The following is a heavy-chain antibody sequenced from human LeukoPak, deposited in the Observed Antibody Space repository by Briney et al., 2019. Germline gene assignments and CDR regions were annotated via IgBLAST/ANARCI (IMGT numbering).Heavy chain of an antibody. Sequence: PGRSLRLSCAASGFTFSSYAMDWVRQAPGKGLEWVAVMLYDGSNEYYADSVKGRFTISRDNSKNTLYLQINSLRAEDTAVYYCARESNGLEYWGQGALVTVSS. CDR3: ARESNGLEY. D-gene: IGHD3-22*01. CDR2: MLYDGSNE. J-gene: IGHJ4*02. CDR1: GFTFSSYA. V-gene: IGHV3-30*04.